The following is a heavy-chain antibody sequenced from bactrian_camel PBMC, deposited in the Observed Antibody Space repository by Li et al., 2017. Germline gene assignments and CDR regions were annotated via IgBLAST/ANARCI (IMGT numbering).Heavy chain of an antibody. CDR1: GFTFSTYD. CDR2: ITSDGSP. Sequence: HVQLVESGGDLVLPGGSLRLSCAASGFTFSTYDMSWVRQAPGLECEWVSQITSDGSPYYADSVKGRFTISRDNAKNALYLQMNSLKSEDTALYYCATKYGLVENWGQGTQVTVS. D-gene: IGHD5*01. V-gene: IGHV3S33*01. J-gene: IGHJ4*01. CDR3: ATKYGLVEN.